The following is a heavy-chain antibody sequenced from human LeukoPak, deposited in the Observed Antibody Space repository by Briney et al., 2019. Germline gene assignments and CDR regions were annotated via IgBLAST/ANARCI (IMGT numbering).Heavy chain of an antibody. CDR2: ISSSSRTI. CDR1: GFTFSSYS. D-gene: IGHD1-26*01. J-gene: IGHJ4*02. CDR3: ARERWEQLDY. V-gene: IGHV3-48*04. Sequence: PGGSLRLSCAASGFTFSSYSMNWVRQAPGKGLEWVSYISSSSRTIYYADSVKGRFTISRDNAKNSLYLQMNSLRAEDTAVYYCARERWEQLDYWGQGTLVTVSS.